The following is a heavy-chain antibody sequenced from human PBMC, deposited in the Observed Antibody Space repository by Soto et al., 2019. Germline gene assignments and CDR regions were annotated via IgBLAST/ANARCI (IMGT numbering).Heavy chain of an antibody. J-gene: IGHJ5*02. CDR1: GGSISNNY. CDR2: IYHSGYT. D-gene: IGHD2-8*01. CDR3: ARHLFTRVFDPEWYHWFDP. V-gene: IGHV4-59*08. Sequence: QVQLQESGPGLVKTSETLSLTCTVSGGSISNNYWSWIRQPPGKGLEWIGYIYHSGYTNSNPSLRSRVAISVDTSKNQFSLNLTSVTAADTAIYYCARHLFTRVFDPEWYHWFDPWGQGTLVTVSS.